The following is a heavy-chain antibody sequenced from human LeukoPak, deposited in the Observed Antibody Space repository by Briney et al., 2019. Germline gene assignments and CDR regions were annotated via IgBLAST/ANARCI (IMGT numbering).Heavy chain of an antibody. J-gene: IGHJ4*02. Sequence: SETLSLTCTVSGGSISAISGGPYYWGWIRQPPGKGLEWIGSGHYSGNTYNPSLKSRVTISIDTSKNQFSLRVSSVTAAGTAVYYCARHGHHGDHDCWGQGILVAVSS. V-gene: IGHV4-39*01. CDR2: GHYSGNT. D-gene: IGHD2-21*02. CDR3: ARHGHHGDHDC. CDR1: GGSISAISGGPYY.